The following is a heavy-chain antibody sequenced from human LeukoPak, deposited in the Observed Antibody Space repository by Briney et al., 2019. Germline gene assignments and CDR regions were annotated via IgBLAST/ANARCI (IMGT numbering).Heavy chain of an antibody. Sequence: GASVKVSCKASGYTFTSYAMHWVRQAPGQRLEWMGWINAGNGNTKYSQEFQGRVTITRDTSASTAYMELSSLRSEDMAVYYCARDGHNSYYYDSTPLKKYYYYYYMDVWGKGTTVTVSS. CDR2: INAGNGNT. D-gene: IGHD3-22*01. CDR3: ARDGHNSYYYDSTPLKKYYYYYYMDV. J-gene: IGHJ6*03. V-gene: IGHV1-3*03. CDR1: GYTFTSYA.